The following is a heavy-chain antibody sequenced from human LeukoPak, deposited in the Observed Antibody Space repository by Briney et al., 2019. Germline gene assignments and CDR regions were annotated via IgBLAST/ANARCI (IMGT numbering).Heavy chain of an antibody. CDR3: ARDRGVPAATYYFDY. CDR2: ISSSSSYI. CDR1: GFTFSSYS. D-gene: IGHD2-2*01. Sequence: PGGSLRLSCAASGFTFSSYSMNWVRQAPGKGLEWVSSISSSSSYIYYADSVKGRFTISRDNAKNSLYLQMNSLRAEDTAVYYCARDRGVPAATYYFDYWGQGTLVTVSS. V-gene: IGHV3-21*01. J-gene: IGHJ4*02.